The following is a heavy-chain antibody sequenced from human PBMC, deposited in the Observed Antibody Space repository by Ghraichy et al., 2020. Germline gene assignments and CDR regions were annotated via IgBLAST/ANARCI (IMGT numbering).Heavy chain of an antibody. V-gene: IGHV1-24*01. CDR1: GDTVTGLS. Sequence: ASVKVSCKVAGDTVTGLSMHWERQGRGRGLDWMGSFDPEGDEKLYAQRFQGRLTMTGDTSTDTTYMELSGLSSEDTAVYYCAAVRRRHGRHLDFWGQGTLLTVSS. CDR2: FDPEGDEK. CDR3: AAVRRRHGRHLDF. J-gene: IGHJ4*02.